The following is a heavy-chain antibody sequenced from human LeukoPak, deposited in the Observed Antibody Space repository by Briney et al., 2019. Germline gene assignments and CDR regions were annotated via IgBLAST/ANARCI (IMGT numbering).Heavy chain of an antibody. V-gene: IGHV3-23*01. CDR1: GFTFTNYV. Sequence: GESLRLSCAASGFTFTNYVMNWVRQAPGKGLEWVSSITGTADKTYDADSVKGRFTISRDNSKNTLSLQMRSLRVEDAAIYYCARRGGSRGWGAFDIWGQGTIVTVSS. J-gene: IGHJ3*02. CDR2: ITGTADKT. D-gene: IGHD6-19*01. CDR3: ARRGGSRGWGAFDI.